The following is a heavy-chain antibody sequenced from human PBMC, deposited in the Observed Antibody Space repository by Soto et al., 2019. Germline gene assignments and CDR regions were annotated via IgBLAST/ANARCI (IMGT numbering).Heavy chain of an antibody. J-gene: IGHJ6*02. CDR2: ISAYNGNT. D-gene: IGHD3-16*01. Sequence: QVQLVQSGAEVKKPGASVKVSCKASGYTFTSYGISWVRQAPGQGLEWMGWISAYNGNTNYAQKLQGRVTMTTDTHTSTAYMELRSLRSDDTAVYYCARRGGGQSYYYYGMDVWGQGTTVTVSS. V-gene: IGHV1-18*01. CDR3: ARRGGGQSYYYYGMDV. CDR1: GYTFTSYG.